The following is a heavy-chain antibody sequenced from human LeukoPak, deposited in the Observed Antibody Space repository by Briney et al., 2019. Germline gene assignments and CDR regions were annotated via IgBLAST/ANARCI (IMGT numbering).Heavy chain of an antibody. CDR2: ISGSGGST. V-gene: IGHV3-23*01. Sequence: GGSLRLSCAASGFTFSSYAMSWVRQAPGKGLEWVSAISGSGGSTYYADSVKGRFTISRDNSKNTLYLQMNSLRAEDTAVYYCARDGYCSGGSCYHDSYYYYGMDVWGQGTTVTVSS. J-gene: IGHJ6*02. D-gene: IGHD2-15*01. CDR3: ARDGYCSGGSCYHDSYYYYGMDV. CDR1: GFTFSSYA.